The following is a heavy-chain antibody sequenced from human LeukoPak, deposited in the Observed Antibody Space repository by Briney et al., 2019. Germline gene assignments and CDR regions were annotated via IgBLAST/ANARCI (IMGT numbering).Heavy chain of an antibody. CDR1: GYTFTSYG. Sequence: ASVKVSCKASGYTFTSYGISWVRQAPGQGLEWMGGIIPIFGTANYAQKFQGRVTITADESTSTAYMELSSLRSEDTAVYYCARGAPYGSGSYYFAPTHLDYWGQGTLVTVSS. CDR3: ARGAPYGSGSYYFAPTHLDY. J-gene: IGHJ4*02. D-gene: IGHD3-10*01. CDR2: IIPIFGTA. V-gene: IGHV1-69*13.